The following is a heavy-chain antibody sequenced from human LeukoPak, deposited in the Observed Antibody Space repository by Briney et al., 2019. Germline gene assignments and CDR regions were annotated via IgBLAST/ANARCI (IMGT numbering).Heavy chain of an antibody. CDR2: IDSSGTFT. V-gene: IGHV3-21*01. CDR1: GFTFSYHA. CDR3: ARVPSGSGSYLWWFDP. D-gene: IGHD3-10*01. J-gene: IGHJ5*02. Sequence: GGSLRLSCAASGFTFSYHAMNWIRQAPGKGLEWVSSIDSSGTFTKYADSVQGRFTISRDNARNSLYLQMNSLRAEDTALYYCARVPSGSGSYLWWFDPWGQRTLVTVSS.